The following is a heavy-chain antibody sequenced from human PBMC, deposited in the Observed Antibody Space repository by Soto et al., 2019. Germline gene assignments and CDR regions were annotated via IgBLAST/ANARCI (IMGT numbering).Heavy chain of an antibody. V-gene: IGHV1-8*01. CDR1: GYTFTSYD. D-gene: IGHD6-13*01. CDR2: MNPNSGNT. Sequence: QVQLVQSGAEVKKPGASVKVSCKASGYTFTSYDINWVRQATGQGLEWMGWMNPNSGNTAYAQKFQGRVTMTRNTSISTAYMELGSLRSEDTAVYYCARERSAAGTRWFDPWGQGTLVTVSS. J-gene: IGHJ5*02. CDR3: ARERSAAGTRWFDP.